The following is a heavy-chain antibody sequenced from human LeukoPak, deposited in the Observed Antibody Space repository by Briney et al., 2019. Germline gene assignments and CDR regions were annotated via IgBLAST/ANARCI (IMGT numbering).Heavy chain of an antibody. D-gene: IGHD2-21*01. Sequence: ASVKVSCKASGYTFTGYYMHWVRQAPGQGLEWMGWINPNSGGTNYAQKFQGRVTMTRDTSISTAYMELSRLRSDDTAVYYCARDPIQDCGGDCYDYWGQGTLVTVSS. V-gene: IGHV1-2*02. CDR3: ARDPIQDCGGDCYDY. CDR1: GYTFTGYY. CDR2: INPNSGGT. J-gene: IGHJ4*02.